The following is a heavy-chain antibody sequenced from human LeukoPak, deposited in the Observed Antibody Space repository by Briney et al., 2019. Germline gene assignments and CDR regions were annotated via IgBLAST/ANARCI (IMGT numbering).Heavy chain of an antibody. V-gene: IGHV1-69*05. Sequence: SVKVSCKASGGTFSSYAISWVRQAPGQGLEWMGGIIPIFGTANYAQKFQGRVTVTRDTSASTAYMELSSLKSEDTALYYCARDLMVATGRPQPIDYWGQGTLVTVSS. D-gene: IGHD2-8*01. CDR2: IIPIFGTA. J-gene: IGHJ4*02. CDR1: GGTFSSYA. CDR3: ARDLMVATGRPQPIDY.